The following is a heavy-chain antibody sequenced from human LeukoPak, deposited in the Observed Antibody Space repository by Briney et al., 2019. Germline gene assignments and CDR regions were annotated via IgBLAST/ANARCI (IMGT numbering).Heavy chain of an antibody. Sequence: PGGSLRLSCAASGYTFSSYEMNWVRQAPGKGLEWVSYISSSGSTIYYADSVKGRFTISRDNSKNTLYLQMNSLRAEDTAVYYCAKPPLPPLIPSVDYWGQGTLVTVSS. D-gene: IGHD2-2*02. J-gene: IGHJ4*02. CDR1: GYTFSSYE. CDR2: ISSSGSTI. V-gene: IGHV3-48*03. CDR3: AKPPLPPLIPSVDY.